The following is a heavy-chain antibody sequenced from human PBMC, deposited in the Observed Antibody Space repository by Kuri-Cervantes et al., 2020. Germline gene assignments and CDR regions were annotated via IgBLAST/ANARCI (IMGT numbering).Heavy chain of an antibody. CDR1: GFTFSSYG. Sequence: LSLTCAASGFTFSSYGMHWVRQAPGKGLEWVAVISYDGSNKYYADSVKGRFTISRDNSKNTLYLQMNSLRAEDTAVYYCARERIEWELPSGMDVWGQGTTVTVSS. D-gene: IGHD1-26*01. CDR3: ARERIEWELPSGMDV. CDR2: ISYDGSNK. J-gene: IGHJ6*02. V-gene: IGHV3-30*03.